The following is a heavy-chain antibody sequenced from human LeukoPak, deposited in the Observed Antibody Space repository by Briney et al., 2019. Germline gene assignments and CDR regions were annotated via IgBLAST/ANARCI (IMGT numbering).Heavy chain of an antibody. V-gene: IGHV1-18*01. D-gene: IGHD3-16*01. J-gene: IGHJ4*02. CDR1: GYTFTSYG. Sequence: GASVKVSCKASGYTFTSYGISGGRQAPGQGLEWMGWISAYNGNTNYAQKLQGRVTMTTDTSTSTAYMELRSLRSDDTAVYYCARVSLPGDQYGGPDYWGQGTVVIVSS. CDR2: ISAYNGNT. CDR3: ARVSLPGDQYGGPDY.